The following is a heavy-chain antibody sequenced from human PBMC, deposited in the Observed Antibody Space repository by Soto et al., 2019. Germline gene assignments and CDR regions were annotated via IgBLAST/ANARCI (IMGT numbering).Heavy chain of an antibody. CDR1: RYIFTDHY. CDR3: ASAPNENFYFDY. J-gene: IGHJ4*02. CDR2: IGPESGAT. V-gene: IGHV1-46*01. Sequence: XAVKESFKATRYIFTDHYSHWVRPAPEQGTEWMAEIGPESGATGYARRFKGRVTMTRDTSTGTVYMELTSPKSDDTAVYYCASAPNENFYFDYWGQGTQVTVSS.